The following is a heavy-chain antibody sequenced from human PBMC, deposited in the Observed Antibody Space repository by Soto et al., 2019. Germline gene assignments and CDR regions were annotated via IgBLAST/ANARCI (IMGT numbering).Heavy chain of an antibody. D-gene: IGHD2-15*01. CDR2: ISYDGSNK. J-gene: IGHJ3*02. V-gene: IGHV3-30-3*01. CDR3: ARELVVVAAGAFDI. Sequence: QVQLVESGGGVVQPGRSLRLSCAASGFTFSSYAMHWVRQAPGKGLEWVAVISYDGSNKYYADSVKGRFTISRDNSKNTLYLQMNSLRAEDTAVYYCARELVVVAAGAFDICGQGTMVTVSS. CDR1: GFTFSSYA.